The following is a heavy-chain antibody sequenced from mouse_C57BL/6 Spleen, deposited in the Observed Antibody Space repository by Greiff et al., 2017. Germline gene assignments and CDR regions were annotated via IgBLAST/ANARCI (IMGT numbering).Heavy chain of an antibody. D-gene: IGHD2-4*01. CDR2: IWWDDDK. CDR1: GFSLSTFGMG. V-gene: IGHV8-8*01. CDR3: ARIDDYDDGVGYAMDY. J-gene: IGHJ4*01. Sequence: QVTLKVSGPGILQPSQTLSLTCSFSGFSLSTFGMGVGWIRQPSGKGLEWLAHIWWDDDKYYNPALKSRLTISKDTSKNQVFLKIANVDTADTATYYCARIDDYDDGVGYAMDYWGQGTSVTVSS.